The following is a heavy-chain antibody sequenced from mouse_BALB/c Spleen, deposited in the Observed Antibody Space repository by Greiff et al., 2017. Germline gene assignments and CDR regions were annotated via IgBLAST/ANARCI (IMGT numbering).Heavy chain of an antibody. Sequence: VQLQQSGAELARPGASVKLSCKASGYTFTDYYINWVKQRTGQGLEWIGEIYPGSGNTYYNEKFKGKATLTADKSSSTAYMQLSSLTSEDSAVYFCARSAYDGYYFDYWGQGTTLTVSS. CDR2: IYPGSGNT. J-gene: IGHJ2*01. CDR3: ARSAYDGYYFDY. CDR1: GYTFTDYY. V-gene: IGHV1-77*01. D-gene: IGHD2-3*01.